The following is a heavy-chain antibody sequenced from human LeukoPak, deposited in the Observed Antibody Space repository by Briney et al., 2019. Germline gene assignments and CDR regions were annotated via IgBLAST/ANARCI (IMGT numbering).Heavy chain of an antibody. J-gene: IGHJ5*02. CDR1: GYTFTNFD. CDR3: ARYITMVRGGSWSDP. D-gene: IGHD3-10*01. V-gene: IGHV1-8*01. CDR2: MNPKNGNT. Sequence: ASVKVSCKASGYTFTNFDINWVRQATGQGLEWMGWMNPKNGNTGYVQKFQGRVTMTRNTAISTAYMELGSLRSEDTAVYYCARYITMVRGGSWSDPWGQGTPVTVSS.